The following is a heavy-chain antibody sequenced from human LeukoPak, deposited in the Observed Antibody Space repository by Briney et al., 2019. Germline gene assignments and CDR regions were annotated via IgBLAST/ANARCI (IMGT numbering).Heavy chain of an antibody. Sequence: GGSLRLSCAASGFTFSSYAMSWVRQAPGKGLEWVSAISGSGGSTYYADSVKGRFTISRDNSKNSLYLQMNSLRAEDTALYYCAKGYDFTPYYFDYWGQGTLVTVSS. CDR3: AKGYDFTPYYFDY. D-gene: IGHD3-3*01. V-gene: IGHV3-23*01. J-gene: IGHJ4*02. CDR1: GFTFSSYA. CDR2: ISGSGGST.